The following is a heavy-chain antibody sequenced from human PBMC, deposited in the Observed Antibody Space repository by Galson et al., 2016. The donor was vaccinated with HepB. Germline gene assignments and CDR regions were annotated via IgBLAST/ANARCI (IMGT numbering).Heavy chain of an antibody. CDR3: TREAIAVASTLYYYGVDV. V-gene: IGHV3-30-3*01. Sequence: SLRLSCAASGFPFRDYALHWVRQAPGKGLEWVTFISFDGNKIDYADSVKGRFIISRDNSKSTLYLQMNSLRAEDTAIYYCTREAIAVASTLYYYGVDVWGQGTTVNVSS. D-gene: IGHD6-19*01. CDR2: ISFDGNKI. J-gene: IGHJ6*02. CDR1: GFPFRDYA.